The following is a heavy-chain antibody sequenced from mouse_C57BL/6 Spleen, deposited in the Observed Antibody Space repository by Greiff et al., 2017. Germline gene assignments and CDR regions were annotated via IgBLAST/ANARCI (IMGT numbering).Heavy chain of an antibody. V-gene: IGHV5-4*01. Sequence: EVQLQESGGGLVKPGGSLKLSCAASGFTFSSYAMSWVRQTPEKRLEWVATISDGGSYTYYPDNVKGRFTISRDNAKNNLYLQMSHLKSEDTAMYYCARETGWLLPFDYWGQGTTLTVSS. CDR3: ARETGWLLPFDY. J-gene: IGHJ2*01. CDR2: ISDGGSYT. D-gene: IGHD2-3*01. CDR1: GFTFSSYA.